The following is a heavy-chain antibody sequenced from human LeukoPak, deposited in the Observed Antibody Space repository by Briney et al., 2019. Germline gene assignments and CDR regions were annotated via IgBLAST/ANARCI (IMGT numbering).Heavy chain of an antibody. V-gene: IGHV3-48*01. Sequence: GGSLRLSCAASGFTFSSYSMNWVRQAPGKGLEWVSYISSGSSTIYYADSVKGRFTISRDNSKNTLYLQMNSLRAEDTAVYYCARDGAAGYSSGLPGGYWGQGTLVTVSS. CDR1: GFTFSSYS. J-gene: IGHJ4*02. CDR2: ISSGSSTI. D-gene: IGHD6-19*01. CDR3: ARDGAAGYSSGLPGGY.